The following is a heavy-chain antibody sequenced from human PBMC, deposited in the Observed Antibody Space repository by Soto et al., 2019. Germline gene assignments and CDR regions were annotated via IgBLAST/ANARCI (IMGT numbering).Heavy chain of an antibody. CDR2: ISYDGSNK. J-gene: IGHJ6*02. D-gene: IGHD2-21*02. CDR3: SKDTRYCGGACYAYYYYYGMDV. V-gene: IGHV3-30*18. Sequence: QVQLVESGGGVVQPGRSLRLSCAASGFTFSSYGMHWVRQAPGKGLEWVAVISYDGSNKYYADSVKGRFTISRDNSKNTLYLQLNSLGAEDTAVYYCSKDTRYCGGACYAYYYYYGMDVWGQGTTVTVSS. CDR1: GFTFSSYG.